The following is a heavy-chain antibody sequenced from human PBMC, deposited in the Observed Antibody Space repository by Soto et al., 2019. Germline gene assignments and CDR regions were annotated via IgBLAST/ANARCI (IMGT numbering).Heavy chain of an antibody. CDR3: AREPSGILNRFDP. D-gene: IGHD3-10*01. CDR2: IYHSGST. CDR1: GGSVSSGGYC. V-gene: IGHV4-31*02. J-gene: IGHJ5*02. Sequence: QVQLQESGPGLVKPSQTLSLTWTVSGGSVSSGGYCWSWIRQHPGKGLEWIGYIYHSGSTYYNPSLKSRVTISVDTSKNQFSLKVSSVTAADTAVYYCAREPSGILNRFDPRGQGTLLTVSS.